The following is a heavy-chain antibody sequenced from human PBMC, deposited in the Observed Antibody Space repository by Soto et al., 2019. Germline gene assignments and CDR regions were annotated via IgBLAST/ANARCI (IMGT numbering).Heavy chain of an antibody. V-gene: IGHV1-46*01. CDR2: INPSGGRT. CDR3: AGLYHYDSSGYYDY. D-gene: IGHD3-22*01. Sequence: QVQLVQSGAEVKKPGASVKVSCKASGNSFTTYYMHWVRQAPGQGLEWMGIINPSGGRTTYAQKFQGRVTMTRDTSTSTFHMELSSLTSEDTAVYHCAGLYHYDSSGYYDYWGQGTLVTVSS. J-gene: IGHJ4*02. CDR1: GNSFTTYY.